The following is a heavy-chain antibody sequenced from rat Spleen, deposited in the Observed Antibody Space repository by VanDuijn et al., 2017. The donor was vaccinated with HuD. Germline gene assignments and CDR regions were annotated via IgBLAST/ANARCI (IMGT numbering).Heavy chain of an antibody. CDR2: ISSSGGDT. V-gene: IGHV5-46*01. J-gene: IGHJ3*01. D-gene: IGHD1-2*01. Sequence: EVQLVESGGGLVQPGRSMKLSCAASGFTFSSFPMAWVRQGTTKGPEWVATISSSGGDTYYRDSVKGRFTISRDEAKSTLHLQMNSLRSEDTATYYCAKGAAIYSSYIYVDNWFAYWGQGTLVTVSS. CDR3: AKGAAIYSSYIYVDNWFAY. CDR1: GFTFSSFP.